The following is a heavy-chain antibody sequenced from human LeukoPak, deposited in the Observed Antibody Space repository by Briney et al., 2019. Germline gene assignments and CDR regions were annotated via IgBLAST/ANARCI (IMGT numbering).Heavy chain of an antibody. Sequence: SSVKVSCKPSGYIFTSYGISWGRQAPGPGLEGMGWSSAYNGNKNHAQKLQGRVTMTTDTSTSTAYMELRSLRSDDTAVYYCARDGALGPAGYCSSTSCRSGGIDYWGQGTLVTVSS. J-gene: IGHJ4*02. CDR3: ARDGALGPAGYCSSTSCRSGGIDY. CDR1: GYIFTSYG. V-gene: IGHV1-18*04. D-gene: IGHD2-2*01. CDR2: SSAYNGNK.